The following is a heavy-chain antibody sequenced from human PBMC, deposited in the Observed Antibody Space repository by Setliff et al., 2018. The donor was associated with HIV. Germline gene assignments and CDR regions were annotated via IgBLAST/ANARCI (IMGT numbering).Heavy chain of an antibody. CDR2: IDPSDSYT. CDR3: ARPGYSYGSFYYSMDV. J-gene: IGHJ6*02. CDR1: GYSFTSYW. V-gene: IGHV5-10-1*01. D-gene: IGHD5-18*01. Sequence: GESLKISCKGSGYSFTSYWITWVRQMPGKGLEWMGRIDPSDSYTNYSPSLQGHVTISVDKSISTAYLQWSSLKASDTAIYYCARPGYSYGSFYYSMDVWGQGTTVTVSS.